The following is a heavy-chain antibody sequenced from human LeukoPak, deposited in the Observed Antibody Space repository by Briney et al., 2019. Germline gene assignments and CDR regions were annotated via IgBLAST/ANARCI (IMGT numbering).Heavy chain of an antibody. CDR3: ARLRRAQFYFYYYMDV. V-gene: IGHV3-20*04. CDR1: GFRFDEYG. D-gene: IGHD5-24*01. CDR2: INWDGDSI. J-gene: IGHJ6*03. Sequence: GGSLRLSCAASGFRFDEYGMSWVRHPPGKGLEWVSGINWDGDSIGYAESVKGRFTITRDNDKNSLYLQMNSLRAEDTALYYCARLRRAQFYFYYYMDVWGKGTTVTVSS.